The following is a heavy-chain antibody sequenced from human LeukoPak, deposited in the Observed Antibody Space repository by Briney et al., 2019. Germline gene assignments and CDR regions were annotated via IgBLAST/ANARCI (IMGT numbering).Heavy chain of an antibody. V-gene: IGHV3-21*01. CDR3: GRGGYSGYGFDY. Sequence: PGGSLRLSCAASGFTFSSYSMNWVRQAPGKGLEWVSFISSSSSCIYYADSVKGRFTISRDNAKNSLYLQMNSLRAEDTAVYYCGRGGYSGYGFDYWGQGTLVTVSS. CDR2: ISSSSSCI. D-gene: IGHD5-12*01. CDR1: GFTFSSYS. J-gene: IGHJ4*02.